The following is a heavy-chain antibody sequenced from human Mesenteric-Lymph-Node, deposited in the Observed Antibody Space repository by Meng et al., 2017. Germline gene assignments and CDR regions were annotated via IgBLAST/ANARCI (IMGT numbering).Heavy chain of an antibody. CDR2: INPNSGGT. CDR3: AREIAVAGTIWFDP. D-gene: IGHD6-19*01. CDR1: GYTFTGYY. Sequence: QVQLVQSGAEVKKPGASVKVACKASGYTFTGYYMHWVRQAPGQGLEWMGRINPNSGGTNYAQKFQGRVTMTRDTSISTAYMELSRLRSDDTAVYYCAREIAVAGTIWFDPWGQGTLVTVSS. V-gene: IGHV1-2*06. J-gene: IGHJ5*02.